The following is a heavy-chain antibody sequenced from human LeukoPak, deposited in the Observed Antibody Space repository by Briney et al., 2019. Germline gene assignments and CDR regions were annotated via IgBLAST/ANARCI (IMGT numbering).Heavy chain of an antibody. D-gene: IGHD6-13*01. CDR1: GGSISSGSYY. J-gene: IGHJ4*02. CDR3: ARDRGAAAGRLDY. Sequence: PSETLSLTCTVSGGSISSGSYYWRWIRQPAGKGLEWIGRIYTSGSTNYNPSLKSRVTISVDTSKNQFSLKLSSVTAADTAVYYCARDRGAAAGRLDYWGQGTLVTVSS. V-gene: IGHV4-61*02. CDR2: IYTSGST.